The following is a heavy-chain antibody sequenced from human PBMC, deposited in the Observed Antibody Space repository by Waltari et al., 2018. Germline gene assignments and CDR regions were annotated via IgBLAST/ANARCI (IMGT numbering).Heavy chain of an antibody. CDR2: MNPNSGKT. V-gene: IGHV1-8*02. D-gene: IGHD4-17*01. CDR1: GYTFTSYD. CDR3: ASDYGDFDAFDI. Sequence: QVQLVQSGAEVKKPGASVKVSCKASGYTFTSYDINWVRQDTGQGLEWMGWMNPNSGKTGYAQKVQGRVTMTRNTSISTAYMELSSLRSEDTAVYYCASDYGDFDAFDIWGQGTMVTVSS. J-gene: IGHJ3*02.